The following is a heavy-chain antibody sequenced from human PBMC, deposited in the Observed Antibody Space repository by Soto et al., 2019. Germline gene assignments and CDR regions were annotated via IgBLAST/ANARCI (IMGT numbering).Heavy chain of an antibody. CDR2: ISSSGSTI. Sequence: EVQLVESGGGLVQPGGSLRLSCAASGFTFSSYEMNWVRQAPGKGLEGGSYISSSGSTIYYADSVKGRFTISRDNAKNSLYLQMNSLRAEDTAVYYCARDGVPIFGVVGGYNWFDPWGQGTLVTVSS. V-gene: IGHV3-48*03. J-gene: IGHJ5*02. CDR3: ARDGVPIFGVVGGYNWFDP. D-gene: IGHD3-3*01. CDR1: GFTFSSYE.